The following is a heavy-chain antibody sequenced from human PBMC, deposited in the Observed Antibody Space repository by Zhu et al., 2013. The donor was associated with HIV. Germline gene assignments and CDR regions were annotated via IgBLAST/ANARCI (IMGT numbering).Heavy chain of an antibody. V-gene: IGHV1-58*01. Sequence: QMQLVQSGPEVKKPGTSVKVSCKASGFTFTSSAVQWVRQARGQRLEWIGWIVVGSGNTNYAQKFQERVTITRDMSTSTAYMELSSLRSEDTAVYYCAADGYSSGWDDAFDIWGQGTMVTVSS. CDR2: IVVGSGNT. CDR3: AADGYSSGWDDAFDI. D-gene: IGHD6-19*01. CDR1: GFTFTSSA. J-gene: IGHJ3*02.